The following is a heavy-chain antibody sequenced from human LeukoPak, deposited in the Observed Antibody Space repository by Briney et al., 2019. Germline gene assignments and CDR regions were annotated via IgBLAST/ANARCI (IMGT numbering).Heavy chain of an antibody. V-gene: IGHV1-2*02. J-gene: IGHJ5*02. CDR1: GYSFTDYY. D-gene: IGHD2-21*01. CDR3: ARADRLHGGPYLIGP. CDR2: INLNSGGT. Sequence: GSVKVSCKTSGYSFTDYYMHWVRQAPGQGLEWMGWINLNSGGTSSAQKFQGRVTMTRDTSITTVYMEMSWLTSDDTAIYYCARADRLHGGPYLIGPWGQGTLVTVSS.